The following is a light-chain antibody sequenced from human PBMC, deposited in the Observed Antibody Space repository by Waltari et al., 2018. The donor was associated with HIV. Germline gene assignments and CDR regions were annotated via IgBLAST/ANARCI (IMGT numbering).Light chain of an antibody. CDR3: CSYAGSYIHWV. V-gene: IGLV2-11*01. CDR1: SSDVGGYNY. CDR2: DVS. Sequence: QSALTQPRSVSGSPGQSVTISCTGTSSDVGGYNYVSWYQQHPGKAPKLMIYDVSKRPSGVPDRFSGSQAGNTASLTISGLQAEDEADYYCCSYAGSYIHWVFGGGTKLTVL. J-gene: IGLJ3*02.